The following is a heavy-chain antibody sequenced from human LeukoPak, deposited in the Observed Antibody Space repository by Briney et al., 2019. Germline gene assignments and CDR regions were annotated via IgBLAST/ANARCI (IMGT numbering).Heavy chain of an antibody. Sequence: SGESLRLSCAASGFTFSSYSMNWVRQAPGKGLEWIGEINHSGSTNYNPSLKSRVTISVDTSKNQFSLKLSSVTAADTAVYYCARQWNWFDPWGQGTLVTVSS. CDR2: INHSGST. D-gene: IGHD2-8*01. J-gene: IGHJ5*02. CDR3: ARQWNWFDP. CDR1: GFTFSSYS. V-gene: IGHV4-34*01.